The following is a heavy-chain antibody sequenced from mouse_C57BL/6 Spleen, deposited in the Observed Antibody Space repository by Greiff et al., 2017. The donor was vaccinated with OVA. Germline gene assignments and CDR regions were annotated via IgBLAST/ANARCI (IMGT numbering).Heavy chain of an antibody. CDR3: ARRPNYYGFDY. D-gene: IGHD1-1*01. J-gene: IGHJ2*01. CDR1: GYTFTSYW. Sequence: VQLQQSGAELVRPGSSVKLSCKASGYTFTSYWMHWVKQRPIQGLEWIGNIDPSDSETHYNQKFKDKATLTVDKSSSTAYMQLSSLTSEDSAVYYCARRPNYYGFDYWGQGTTLTVSS. V-gene: IGHV1-52*01. CDR2: IDPSDSET.